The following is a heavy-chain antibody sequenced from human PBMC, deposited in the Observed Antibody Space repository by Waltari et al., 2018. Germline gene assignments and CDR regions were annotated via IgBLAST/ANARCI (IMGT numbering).Heavy chain of an antibody. V-gene: IGHV3-23*03. D-gene: IGHD6-6*01. CDR3: AKDRGSSSPFDY. CDR1: GRTFSSFA. Sequence: EVQLLESGGGLVQPGGSLTRFCAASGRTFSSFAMSWVLQAPGKGLEWVSVIYSGGSSTYYADSVKGRFTISRDNSKNTLYLQMNSLRAEDTAVYYCAKDRGSSSPFDYWGQGTLVTVSS. CDR2: IYSGGSST. J-gene: IGHJ4*02.